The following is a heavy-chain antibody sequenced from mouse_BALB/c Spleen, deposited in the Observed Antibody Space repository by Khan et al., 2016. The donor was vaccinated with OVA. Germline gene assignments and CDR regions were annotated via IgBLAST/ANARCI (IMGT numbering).Heavy chain of an antibody. V-gene: IGHV1S136*01. CDR2: ISPNSDGS. J-gene: IGHJ3*01. CDR3: LRSLYYYGSAYEGFAY. CDR1: GYTFTSSV. D-gene: IGHD1-1*01. Sequence: VQLKESGPELVKPGASVKMSCKASGYTFTSSVMHWVKQKPGQGLEWIGYISPNSDGSKYNEKFRGKATLTSDKSSSTAYMELSSLTSADSAVYYCLRSLYYYGSAYEGFAYWGQGTLVTVSA.